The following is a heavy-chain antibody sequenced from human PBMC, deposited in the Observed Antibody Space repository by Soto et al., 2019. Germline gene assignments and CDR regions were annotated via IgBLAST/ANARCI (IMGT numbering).Heavy chain of an antibody. CDR3: ARGGGFRAHP. Sequence: ASETLSLTCAVYGGSFSGYYWSWIRQPPGKGLEWIGEINHRGSTNYNPSLKSRVTISVDTSKNQFSLKLSSVTAADTAVYYCARGGGFRAHPGGQGTLVTVPS. D-gene: IGHD3-10*01. V-gene: IGHV4-34*01. CDR2: INHRGST. J-gene: IGHJ5*02. CDR1: GGSFSGYY.